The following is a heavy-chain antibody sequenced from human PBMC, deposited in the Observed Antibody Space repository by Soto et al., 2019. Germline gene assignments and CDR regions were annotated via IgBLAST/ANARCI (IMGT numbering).Heavy chain of an antibody. V-gene: IGHV4-59*01. Sequence: SETLSLTCPVSSDSMTSYYWTWIRQPPGKGLECIGYIYHSGITNYNPSLKSRVTISLDTSKNQFSLRLSSVTAADTAVYYCARMSLFYFFDSWGQGTLVTVSS. CDR1: SDSMTSYY. J-gene: IGHJ4*01. D-gene: IGHD3-9*01. CDR3: ARMSLFYFFDS. CDR2: IYHSGIT.